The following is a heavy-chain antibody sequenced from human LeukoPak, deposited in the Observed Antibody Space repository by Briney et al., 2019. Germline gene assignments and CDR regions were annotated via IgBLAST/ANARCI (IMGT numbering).Heavy chain of an antibody. V-gene: IGHV4-30-2*01. CDR3: ARSYSNVFDP. D-gene: IGHD6-13*01. CDR2: IYHSGST. CDR1: GGSISSGGYS. Sequence: PSETLSLTCAVSGGSISSGGYSWSWLRQPPGKGLEWIGYIYHSGSTYYNPSLKSRVTISVDRSKNQFSLKLSSVTAADTAVYYCARSYSNVFDPWGQGTLVTVSS. J-gene: IGHJ5*02.